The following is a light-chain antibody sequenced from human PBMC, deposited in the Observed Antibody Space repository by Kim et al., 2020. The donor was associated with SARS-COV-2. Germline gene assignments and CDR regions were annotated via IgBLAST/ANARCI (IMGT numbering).Light chain of an antibody. CDR2: TAS. V-gene: IGKV1-12*01. Sequence: ASVGDRVTITCRARQDISSGLAWYQQKPGEAPSLLIYTASNLQSGVPSRFSGSGSGTDFTLIISSLQPEDFATYYCQQANSFPITFGQGTRLEIK. CDR3: QQANSFPIT. CDR1: QDISSG. J-gene: IGKJ5*01.